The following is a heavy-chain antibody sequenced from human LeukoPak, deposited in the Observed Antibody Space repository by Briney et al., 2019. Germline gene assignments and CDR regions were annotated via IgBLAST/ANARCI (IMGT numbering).Heavy chain of an antibody. CDR2: ISHDGSNK. D-gene: IGHD3-22*01. J-gene: IGHJ4*02. CDR1: GFTFSSYA. CDR3: ARVPYYYDSSGYFGDSDLYYFDY. V-gene: IGHV3-30*04. Sequence: GGSLRLSCAASGFTFSSYAMHWVRQAPGKGLEWVAVISHDGSNKYYADSVKGRFTISRDNSKNTLYLQMNSLRAEDTAVYYCARVPYYYDSSGYFGDSDLYYFDYWGQGTLVTVSS.